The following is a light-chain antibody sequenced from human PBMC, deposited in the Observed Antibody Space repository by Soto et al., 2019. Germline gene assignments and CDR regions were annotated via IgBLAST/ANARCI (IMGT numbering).Light chain of an antibody. V-gene: IGLV2-14*01. CDR1: SSDVGGYNY. CDR3: SSYTSSKTLV. J-gene: IGLJ1*01. CDR2: EVD. Sequence: QSALALPASVSGSPGQSTIISCTGTSSDVGGYNYVSWYQQHPGKAPKFLIYEVDNRASGVSDRFYGSKSGNTASLTISGLPAEDEADYYCSSYTSSKTLVFGTGNKVTVL.